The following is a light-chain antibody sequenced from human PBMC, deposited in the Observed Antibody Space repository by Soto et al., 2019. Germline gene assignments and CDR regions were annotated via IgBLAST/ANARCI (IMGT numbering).Light chain of an antibody. V-gene: IGLV2-14*01. J-gene: IGLJ3*02. CDR1: SSDIGAYDY. CDR2: EVN. CDR3: SSYTNSFTWV. Sequence: QSALTQPASLSGSPGQSITISCTGTSSDIGAYDYVSWFQQHPGKAPKLMISEVNNRPSGVSNRFSGSKSGQTASLSISGLQAEDEADYYCSSYTNSFTWVFGGGTKVTVL.